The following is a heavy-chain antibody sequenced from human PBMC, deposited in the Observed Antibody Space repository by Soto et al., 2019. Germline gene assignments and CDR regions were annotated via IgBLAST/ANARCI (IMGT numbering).Heavy chain of an antibody. CDR3: AQFTGTPDFRSYVIAF. V-gene: IGHV3-72*01. CDR2: IKQDGSYTT. J-gene: IGHJ6*02. D-gene: IGHD2-15*01. Sequence: GGSLRLSCAASGFTFSNYWMTWVRQAPGKGLEWVANIKQDGSYTTEYAASVKGRFTISRDDSENSVYLQMNSLKTEDTAVYYCAQFTGTPDFRSYVIAFWAQGTTVT. CDR1: GFTFSNYW.